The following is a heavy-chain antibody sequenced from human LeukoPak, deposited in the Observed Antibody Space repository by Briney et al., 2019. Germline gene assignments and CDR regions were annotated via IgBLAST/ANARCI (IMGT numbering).Heavy chain of an antibody. CDR1: GFTFDDYA. J-gene: IGHJ4*02. V-gene: IGHV3-9*01. Sequence: GGSLRLSCAASGFTFDDYAMHWVRHAPGKGLEWVSGISWNSGSIVYADSVKGRFTISRDNAENSLYLQMNSLRAEDTALYYCAKDMRRSSWYGSFDYWGQGTLVTVSS. CDR2: ISWNSGSI. CDR3: AKDMRRSSWYGSFDY. D-gene: IGHD6-13*01.